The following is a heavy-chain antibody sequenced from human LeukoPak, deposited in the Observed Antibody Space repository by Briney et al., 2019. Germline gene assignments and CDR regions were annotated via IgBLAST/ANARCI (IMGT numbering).Heavy chain of an antibody. J-gene: IGHJ3*01. Sequence: GGSLRLSCTVSGFSVSDNSMSWVRQAPGKGLEWVSFIYSGTTHYSDYVKGRFTISRDNSKNTLYLQMNSLRADDTAVYYCAMKAVPRPRLHDAFDFWGQGTVVSVSS. V-gene: IGHV3-53*01. CDR3: AMKAVPRPRLHDAFDF. CDR1: GFSVSDNS. CDR2: IYSGTT. D-gene: IGHD5-24*01.